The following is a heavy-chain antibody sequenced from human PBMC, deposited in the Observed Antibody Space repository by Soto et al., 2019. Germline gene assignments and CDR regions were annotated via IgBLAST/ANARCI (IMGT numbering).Heavy chain of an antibody. CDR1: GGSISSYY. V-gene: IGHV4-59*01. CDR2: IHYSGST. J-gene: IGHJ4*02. Sequence: SETLSLTCTVSGGSISSYYWSWIRQPPGKGLEWIGYIHYSGSTNYNPSLKSRVTISVDTSKNQFSLKLSSVTAADTAVYYCARGGLRYFDWSPFDYWGQGXLVTVSS. CDR3: ARGGLRYFDWSPFDY. D-gene: IGHD3-9*01.